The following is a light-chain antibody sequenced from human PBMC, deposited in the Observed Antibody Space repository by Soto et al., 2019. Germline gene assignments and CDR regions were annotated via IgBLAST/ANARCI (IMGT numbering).Light chain of an antibody. CDR1: QSITSNF. V-gene: IGKV3-20*01. CDR2: GAS. J-gene: IGKJ2*01. CDR3: QHYGRSPLMYT. Sequence: EIVLTQSPGTLSLSPGERATLSCRASQSITSNFLAWYQQKPGQAPRLLIYGASTRAAGVPDRFSGSGSGPDLTHTITKLGAEDFAVYYCQHYGRSPLMYTFGQGTKLGVK.